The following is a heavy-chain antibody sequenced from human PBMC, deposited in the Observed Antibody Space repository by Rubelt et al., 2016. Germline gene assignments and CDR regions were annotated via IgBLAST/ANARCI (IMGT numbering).Heavy chain of an antibody. CDR1: GGSISSSSYY. D-gene: IGHD2/OR15-2a*01. CDR2: IYRSGST. J-gene: IGHJ3*02. V-gene: IGHV4-39*01. CDR3: ALSMILMAEAFDI. Sequence: QLQLQESGPGLVKPSETLSLTCTVSGGSISSSSYYWGWIRQPPGKGLEWIGTIYRSGSTYYSPSLKSRLTLSGDRSKTQVSLNLNSVTAADTAVYYCALSMILMAEAFDIWGQGTMVTVSS.